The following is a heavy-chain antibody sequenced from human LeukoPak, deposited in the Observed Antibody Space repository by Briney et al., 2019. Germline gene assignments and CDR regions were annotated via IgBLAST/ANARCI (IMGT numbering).Heavy chain of an antibody. CDR3: ARGMGLRLGELSYH. CDR2: MNPNSGNT. Sequence: ASVKVSCKASGYTFTSYDINWVRQATGQGLEWMGWMNPNSGNTGYAQKFQGRVPMTRNTSLSTAYMELSSLRSEDTAVYYCARGMGLRLGELSYHWGQGTLVTVSS. D-gene: IGHD3-16*02. CDR1: GYTFTSYD. J-gene: IGHJ4*02. V-gene: IGHV1-8*01.